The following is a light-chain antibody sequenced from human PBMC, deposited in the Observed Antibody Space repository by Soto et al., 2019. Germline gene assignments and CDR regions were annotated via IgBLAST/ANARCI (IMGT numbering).Light chain of an antibody. CDR2: GAS. V-gene: IGKV3-15*01. Sequence: EIVMTQSPGTLSVSPGERATLSCRASQSVSSNLAWYQQKPGQAPRLLTYGASTRATGIPARFSGSGSETEFTLTISSLQSEDFAVYYCQQFYNWPRTFGQGTKVDIK. CDR1: QSVSSN. CDR3: QQFYNWPRT. J-gene: IGKJ1*01.